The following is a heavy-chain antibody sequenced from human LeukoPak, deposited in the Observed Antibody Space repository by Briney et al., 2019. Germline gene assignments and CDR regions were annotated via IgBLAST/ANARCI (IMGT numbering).Heavy chain of an antibody. CDR2: ISWNSGSI. CDR3: AKGVYGSGSYPVDY. Sequence: PGGSLRLSCAASGFTFDDYAMHWVRQAPGKGLEWVSGISWNSGSIGYADSVKGRFTISRDNAKNSLYLQMNSLRAEDTALYYCAKGVYGSGSYPVDYWGQGTLVTVSS. V-gene: IGHV3-9*01. J-gene: IGHJ4*02. D-gene: IGHD3-10*01. CDR1: GFTFDDYA.